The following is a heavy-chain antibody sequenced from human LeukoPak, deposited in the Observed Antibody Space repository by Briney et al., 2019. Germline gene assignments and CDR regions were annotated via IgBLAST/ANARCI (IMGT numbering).Heavy chain of an antibody. V-gene: IGHV3-23*01. D-gene: IGHD4/OR15-4a*01. Sequence: GGSLRLSCVASGFAFKHYAMTWVRQAPGKGLEGVSSILGSGGSTYYADFVKARFIICRYNSKNTLYLQMSSLGPEDTAEYSSVKDPRWLTYGMDVWGQGTTVTVSS. CDR2: ILGSGGST. CDR1: GFAFKHYA. CDR3: VKDPRWLTYGMDV. J-gene: IGHJ6*02.